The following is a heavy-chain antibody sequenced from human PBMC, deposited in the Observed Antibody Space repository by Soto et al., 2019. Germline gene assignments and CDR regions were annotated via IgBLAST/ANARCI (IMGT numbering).Heavy chain of an antibody. V-gene: IGHV4-59*01. CDR2: IYYSGST. D-gene: IGHD3-22*01. CDR3: ARNDYYDSSGYFDY. CDR1: GGSISSYY. J-gene: IGHJ4*02. Sequence: PWETLSLTCTVSGGSISSYYWSWIRQPPGKGLEWIGYIYYSGSTNYNPSLKSRVTISVDTSKNQFSLKLSSVTAADTAVYYCARNDYYDSSGYFDYWGQGTLVTVSS.